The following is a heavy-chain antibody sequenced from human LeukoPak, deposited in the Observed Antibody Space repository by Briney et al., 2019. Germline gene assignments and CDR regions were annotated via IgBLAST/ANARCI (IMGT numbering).Heavy chain of an antibody. CDR3: VREGEGPLSKDFDY. V-gene: IGHV1-18*01. J-gene: IGHJ4*02. CDR1: TYTFSSHG. CDR2: IGPHSTFT. D-gene: IGHD2/OR15-2a*01. Sequence: WASVTVSCKPSTYTFSSHGTSSVRQAPGPGLERKGYIGPHSTFTSSPREFQGRVTMTRDASMSTAYMELTRLTSDDTAVYYCVREGEGPLSKDFDYWGQGTLVTVSP.